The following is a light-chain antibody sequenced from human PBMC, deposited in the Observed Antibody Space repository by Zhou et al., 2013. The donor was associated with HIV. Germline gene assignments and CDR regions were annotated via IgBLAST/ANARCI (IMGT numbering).Light chain of an antibody. J-gene: IGKJ1*01. Sequence: VLTQSPGTLSLSPGERATLSCRASQSVSNNYLAWYQQKPGQAPRLLIYGASSRATGIPDKFTGSGSGTDFTFTIARLEPEDFAVYYCQQYDGSPWTFGQGTKVDIK. CDR2: GAS. V-gene: IGKV3-20*01. CDR3: QQYDGSPWT. CDR1: QSVSNNY.